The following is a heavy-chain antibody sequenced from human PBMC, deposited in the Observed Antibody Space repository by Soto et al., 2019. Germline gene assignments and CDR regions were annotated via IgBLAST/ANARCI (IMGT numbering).Heavy chain of an antibody. CDR3: AKNRGLQYYFDY. CDR2: ISGSGDYT. Sequence: GSLRLSCAASGFTFDSYAMNWVRQAPGKGLEWVSTISGSGDYTYYADSVKGRFTISRDNSKNMMYLQMNSLRADDTAVYYCAKNRGLQYYFDYWGQGTLDTVSS. J-gene: IGHJ4*02. V-gene: IGHV3-23*01. CDR1: GFTFDSYA.